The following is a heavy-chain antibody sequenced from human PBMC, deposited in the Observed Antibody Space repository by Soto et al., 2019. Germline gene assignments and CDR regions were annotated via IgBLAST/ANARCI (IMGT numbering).Heavy chain of an antibody. D-gene: IGHD3-3*01. CDR3: ARESGDFAYYFDY. Sequence: GGSLRLSCAASGFTFSSYGMHWVRQAPGKGLEWVAVIWYDGSNKYYADSVKGRFTISRDNSKNTLYLQMNSLRAEDTAVYYCARESGDFAYYFDYWGQGTLVTVSS. CDR1: GFTFSSYG. J-gene: IGHJ4*02. CDR2: IWYDGSNK. V-gene: IGHV3-33*01.